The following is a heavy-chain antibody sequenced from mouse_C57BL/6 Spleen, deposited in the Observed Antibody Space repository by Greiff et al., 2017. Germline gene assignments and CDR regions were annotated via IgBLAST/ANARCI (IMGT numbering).Heavy chain of an antibody. CDR2: ISYDGSN. Sequence: EVKLVESGPGLVKPSQSLSLTCSVTGYSITSGYYWNWIRQFPGNKLEWMGYISYDGSNNYNPSLKNRISITRDTSKNQFFLKLNSVTTEDTATYYCAREYYDNYDAYWGQGTLVTVSA. D-gene: IGHD2-1*01. V-gene: IGHV3-6*01. J-gene: IGHJ3*01. CDR3: AREYYDNYDAY. CDR1: GYSITSGYY.